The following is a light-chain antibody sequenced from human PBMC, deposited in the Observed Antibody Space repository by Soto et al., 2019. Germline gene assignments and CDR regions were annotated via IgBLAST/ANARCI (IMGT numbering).Light chain of an antibody. CDR2: GIS. V-gene: IGKV3-20*01. CDR1: QNLNHNY. Sequence: EIVLTQSPGTLSLSPGERATLSCRASQNLNHNYSAWYQQKPGQSPRPLIYGISMRAAGIPDRFSGSGSGTDFTLTISRLEPEDFAVYYCQQYGTFPFTFGPGTRVDIK. J-gene: IGKJ3*01. CDR3: QQYGTFPFT.